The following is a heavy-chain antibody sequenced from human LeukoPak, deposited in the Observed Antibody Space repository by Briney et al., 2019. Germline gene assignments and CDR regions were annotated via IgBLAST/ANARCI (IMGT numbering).Heavy chain of an antibody. D-gene: IGHD3-22*01. CDR3: AKIHYYDSSIPRGHDAFDI. CDR1: GFTFSSYS. J-gene: IGHJ3*02. Sequence: GGSLRLSCTASGFTFSSYSLNWVRQAPGKGLEWVSSVSTGSNYIYYADSVKGRFTISRDNSKNTLYLQMNSLRAEDTAVYYCAKIHYYDSSIPRGHDAFDIWGQGTMVTVSS. CDR2: VSTGSNYI. V-gene: IGHV3-21*04.